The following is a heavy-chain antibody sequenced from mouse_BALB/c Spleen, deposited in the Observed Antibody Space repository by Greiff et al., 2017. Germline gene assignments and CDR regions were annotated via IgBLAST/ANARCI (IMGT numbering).Heavy chain of an antibody. CDR1: GFTFSSFG. Sequence: EVMLVESGGGLVKPGGSRKLSCAASGFTFSSFGMHWVRQAPEKGLEWVAYISSGSSTIYYADTVKGRFTISRDNPKNTLFLQMTSLRSEDTAMYYCARRDGNPAWFAYWGQGTLVTVSA. CDR3: ARRDGNPAWFAY. D-gene: IGHD2-1*01. V-gene: IGHV5-17*02. J-gene: IGHJ3*01. CDR2: ISSGSSTI.